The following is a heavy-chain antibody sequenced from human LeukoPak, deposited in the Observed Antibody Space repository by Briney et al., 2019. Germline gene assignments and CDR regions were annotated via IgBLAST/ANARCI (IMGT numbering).Heavy chain of an antibody. CDR1: GFTFSSYW. CDR2: IKEDGSEK. J-gene: IGHJ3*01. D-gene: IGHD3-10*01. V-gene: IGHV3-7*01. CDR3: ANGGGGAFDF. Sequence: LSGGSLRLSCAASGFTFSSYWMSWVRQAPGKGLEWVANIKEDGSEKYYVDSVKGRFTISRDNAKNSLYLQMNSLRAEATAVYYCANGGGGAFDFWGQGTMVTVSS.